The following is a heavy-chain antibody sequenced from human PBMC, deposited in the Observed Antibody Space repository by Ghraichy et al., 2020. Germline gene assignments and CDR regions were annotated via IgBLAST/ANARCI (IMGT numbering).Heavy chain of an antibody. CDR1: GFTFSSYS. CDR3: ARDSGDLFDY. Sequence: LSLTCAASGFTFSSYSMNWVRQAPGKGLEWVSSISSSSSYIYYADSVKGRFTISRDNAKNSLYLQMNSLRAEDAAVYYCARDSGDLFDYWGQGTLVTVSS. D-gene: IGHD7-27*01. V-gene: IGHV3-21*01. CDR2: ISSSSSYI. J-gene: IGHJ4*02.